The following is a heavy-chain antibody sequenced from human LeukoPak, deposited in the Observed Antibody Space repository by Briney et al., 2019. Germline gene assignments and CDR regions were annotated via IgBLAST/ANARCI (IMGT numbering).Heavy chain of an antibody. D-gene: IGHD3-10*01. CDR1: GGSISSYY. V-gene: IGHV4-59*08. CDR3: ARHEEKSGGFGELFKRYYYYYGMDV. J-gene: IGHJ6*02. Sequence: PSETLSLTCTVSGGSISSYYWSWSRQPPGEGLEWSGYIYYSGRTTYNPSLKRRVTISADTSKNQFSLKLSSVTAADPAVYYCARHEEKSGGFGELFKRYYYYYGMDVWGQGTTVTVSS. CDR2: IYYSGRT.